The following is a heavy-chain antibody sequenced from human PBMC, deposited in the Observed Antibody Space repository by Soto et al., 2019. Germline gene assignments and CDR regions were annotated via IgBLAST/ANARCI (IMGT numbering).Heavy chain of an antibody. D-gene: IGHD5-12*01. CDR2: IYSGGST. J-gene: IGHJ4*02. CDR3: ASRDIVATKRLPIDY. CDR1: GFTVSSNY. V-gene: IGHV3-66*01. Sequence: EVQLVESGGGLVQPGGSLRLSCAASGFTVSSNYMSWVRQAPGKGLEWVSVIYSGGSTYYADSVKGRFTISRDNSKNTLYLQMNSQRAEDTAVYYCASRDIVATKRLPIDYWGQGTLVTVSS.